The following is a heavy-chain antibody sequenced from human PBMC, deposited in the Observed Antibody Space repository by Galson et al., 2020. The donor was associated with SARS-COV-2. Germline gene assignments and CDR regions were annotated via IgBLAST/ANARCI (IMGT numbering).Heavy chain of an antibody. V-gene: IGHV4-34*10. CDR2: VNHSGST. Sequence: ETSETLSLTCAVYGGSFSAYYWNWIRQPPGKGPEWIGEVNHSGSTNYNPSLKSRVTISVDASKNQFSLKVRSVTAADTAMYYCAGYQYRTDAFDIWGQGTMVTVSS. CDR3: AGYQYRTDAFDI. CDR1: GGSFSAYY. D-gene: IGHD5-18*01. J-gene: IGHJ3*02.